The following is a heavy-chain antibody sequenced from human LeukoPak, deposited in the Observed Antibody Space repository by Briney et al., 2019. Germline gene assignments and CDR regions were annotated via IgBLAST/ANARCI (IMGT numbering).Heavy chain of an antibody. CDR3: ALSRSSAYLVF. J-gene: IGHJ4*02. V-gene: IGHV1-69-2*01. Sequence: ASVKVSCKGSGYTFTDYFIHWIQEAPGNGLEWMGFVDPEDGETMFAEKFQGRVAITADTSKDIAYMDLSSLGSEDTAIYYCALSRSSAYLVFWGQGTLLTVSS. D-gene: IGHD3-22*01. CDR2: VDPEDGET. CDR1: GYTFTDYF.